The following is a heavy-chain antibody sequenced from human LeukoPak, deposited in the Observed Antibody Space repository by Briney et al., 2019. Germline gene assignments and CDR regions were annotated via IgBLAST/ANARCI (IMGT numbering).Heavy chain of an antibody. V-gene: IGHV3-48*04. D-gene: IGHD2-8*02. J-gene: IGHJ4*02. Sequence: PGGSLRLSCAASGFPFSTYSMNWVRQTPGKGLEWISYISFSTKTIYYADSVKGRFTISRDISKNTVYLQMNSLRVEDTAVYYCAKDFYWAFDYWGQGTLVTVSS. CDR1: GFPFSTYS. CDR3: AKDFYWAFDY. CDR2: ISFSTKTI.